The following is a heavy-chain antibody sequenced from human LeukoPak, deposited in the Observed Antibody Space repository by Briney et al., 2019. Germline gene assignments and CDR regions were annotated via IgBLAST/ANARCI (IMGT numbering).Heavy chain of an antibody. J-gene: IGHJ5*02. CDR3: ARDHCSSTSCSNWFDP. CDR1: GYTFTSYG. Sequence: GASVEVSCKASGYTFTSYGISWVRQAPGQGLEWMGWISAYNGNTNYAQKLQGRVTMTTDTSTSTAYMELRSLRSDDTAVYYCARDHCSSTSCSNWFDPWGQGTLVTVSS. CDR2: ISAYNGNT. D-gene: IGHD2-2*01. V-gene: IGHV1-18*01.